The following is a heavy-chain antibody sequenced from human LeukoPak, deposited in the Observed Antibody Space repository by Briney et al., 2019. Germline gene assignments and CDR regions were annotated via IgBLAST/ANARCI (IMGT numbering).Heavy chain of an antibody. J-gene: IGHJ4*02. D-gene: IGHD1-26*01. CDR3: ARAYGGSYFFDY. CDR1: GFTFSSYW. V-gene: IGHV3-7*01. CDR2: IKQDASEK. Sequence: GGSLRLSCAASGFTFSSYWMSWVRQALGKWLEWVANIKQDASEKYYVDSVKGRFTISRDNAKDSLYLQMNYLRAEDTAVYYCARAYGGSYFFDYWGQGTLVTVSS.